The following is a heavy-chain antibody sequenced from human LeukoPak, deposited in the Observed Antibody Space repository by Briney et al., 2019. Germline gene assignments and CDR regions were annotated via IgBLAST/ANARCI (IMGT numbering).Heavy chain of an antibody. D-gene: IGHD2-2*01. CDR3: ARLGYCSSTSCYSHYYYGMDV. V-gene: IGHV1-2*02. CDR1: GYTFTGYY. J-gene: IGHJ6*02. CDR2: INPNSGGT. Sequence: ASVKVSCKASGYTFTGYYMHWVRQAPGQGLEWMGWINPNSGGTNYAQKFQGRVTMTRDTSISTAYMELSRLRSDDTAVYYCARLGYCSSTSCYSHYYYGMDVWGQGTTVTVSS.